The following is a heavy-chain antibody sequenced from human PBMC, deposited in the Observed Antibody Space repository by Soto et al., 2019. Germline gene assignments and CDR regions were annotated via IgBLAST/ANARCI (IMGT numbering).Heavy chain of an antibody. CDR3: AKALGNPYYCCDMDV. Sequence: EVQLLESGGGLVQPGGSLRLSCAASGFNFNIYAMTWVRQAPGKGLEWVSTISPGGDSTYFADAVKGRVTISRDNSKNALSLQMNSPRAEGTATYFCAKALGNPYYCCDMDVWGTGTTVTVSS. J-gene: IGHJ6*03. V-gene: IGHV3-23*01. CDR1: GFNFNIYA. D-gene: IGHD1-1*01. CDR2: ISPGGDST.